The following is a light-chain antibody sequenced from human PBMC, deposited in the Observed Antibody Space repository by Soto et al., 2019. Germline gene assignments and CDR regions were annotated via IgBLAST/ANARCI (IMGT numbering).Light chain of an antibody. CDR1: QSVSSN. Sequence: EIVVTQSPATLSVSPGERATLSCRASQSVSSNLAWYQQKPGQAPRLLIYGASTKATGIPARFSGSGSGTEFTLTISSLQSKDFAVYYCQQYNNWPLTFGGGTKVE. CDR2: GAS. J-gene: IGKJ4*01. CDR3: QQYNNWPLT. V-gene: IGKV3-15*01.